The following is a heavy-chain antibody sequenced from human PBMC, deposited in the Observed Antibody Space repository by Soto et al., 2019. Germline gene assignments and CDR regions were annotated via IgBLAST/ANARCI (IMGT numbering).Heavy chain of an antibody. J-gene: IGHJ4*02. CDR1: GFTFSSYA. V-gene: IGHV3-23*01. D-gene: IGHD1-7*01. Sequence: PGGSLRLSCAASGFTFSSYAMSWVRQAPGKGLEWVSAISGSGGSTYYADSVKGRFTISRDNPKNTLYLQMNSLRAEDTAVYYCAKEERRVITGTTIGFFGYWGQGTLVTVSS. CDR2: ISGSGGST. CDR3: AKEERRVITGTTIGFFGY.